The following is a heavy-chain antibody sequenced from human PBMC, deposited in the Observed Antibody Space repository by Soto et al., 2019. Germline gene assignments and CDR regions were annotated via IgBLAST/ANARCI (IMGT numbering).Heavy chain of an antibody. D-gene: IGHD4-4*01. CDR1: RFTFRNYG. CDR3: AKRRGDHSNYSWGIDV. CDR2: ISYDGSHK. J-gene: IGHJ6*02. V-gene: IGHV3-30*18. Sequence: QVQLVESGGGVVQPGRSLRLSCAASRFTFRNYGMHWVRQAPGKGLVWVTVISYDGSHKYYADSVKGRFTISRDNSKNTVYLEMNSLRDEDTAVYYCAKRRGDHSNYSWGIDVWGQGTTVTVSS.